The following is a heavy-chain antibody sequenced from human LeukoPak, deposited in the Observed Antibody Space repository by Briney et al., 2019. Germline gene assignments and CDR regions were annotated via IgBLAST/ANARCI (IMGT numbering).Heavy chain of an antibody. CDR3: ATRYLEWLLDY. CDR2: SYYSGST. Sequence: SETLSLTCTVSGGSISSNSYYWGWIRRPPGKGLEWIGSSYYSGSTYYNPSLKSRVTISVDTSKNQFSLKLNSVTAADTAVYYCATRYLEWLLDYWGQGTLVTVSS. D-gene: IGHD3-3*01. J-gene: IGHJ4*02. V-gene: IGHV4-39*01. CDR1: GGSISSNSYY.